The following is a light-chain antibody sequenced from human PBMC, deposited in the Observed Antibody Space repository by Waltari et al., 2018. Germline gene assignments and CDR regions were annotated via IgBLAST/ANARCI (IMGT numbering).Light chain of an antibody. CDR3: SSYTSSIFYV. CDR2: DVS. V-gene: IGLV2-14*03. CDR1: SSEVGGYNY. J-gene: IGLJ1*01. Sequence: QSALTQPASVSGSPGQSITISCTGTSSEVGGYNYVSWYQQHPGKAPKLMIYDVSNRPSGVSNRFSGSKSGNTASLTISGLQAEDEADYYCSSYTSSIFYVFGTGTKVTVL.